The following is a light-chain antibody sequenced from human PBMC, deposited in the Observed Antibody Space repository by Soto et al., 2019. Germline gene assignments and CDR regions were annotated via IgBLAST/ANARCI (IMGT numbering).Light chain of an antibody. CDR2: KAS. J-gene: IGKJ1*01. CDR1: QSISSW. CDR3: QQYNSHSWT. Sequence: DIQMTQSPPTLSASVGDRVTITCRASQSISSWLAWYQQKPGKAPKLLIYKASSLESGVPSRFSGSGSGTEFTLTISSLQPDDFATYYCQQYNSHSWTFGQGTKV. V-gene: IGKV1-5*03.